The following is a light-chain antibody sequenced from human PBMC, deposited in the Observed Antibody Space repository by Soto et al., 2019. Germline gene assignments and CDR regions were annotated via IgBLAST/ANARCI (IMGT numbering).Light chain of an antibody. CDR3: QQTSSAPFT. Sequence: IHMPQSPYSLSAAVGDRVTIACRASPNMNTNLNWYQQQPEKAPKLLIFDAASLQNGVPSTFSGGGCRTDFTLTTTSLQPEDFATYYCQQTSSAPFTFGPGTKVDIK. V-gene: IGKV1-39*01. CDR1: PNMNTN. CDR2: DAA. J-gene: IGKJ3*01.